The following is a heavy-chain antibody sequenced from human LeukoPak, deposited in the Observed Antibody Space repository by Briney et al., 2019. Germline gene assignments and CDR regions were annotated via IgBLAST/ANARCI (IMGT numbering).Heavy chain of an antibody. CDR1: GFTFSSHA. J-gene: IGHJ3*02. CDR2: ISYDGSNK. Sequence: GGSLRLSCVASGFTFSSHAMNWVRQAPGKGLEWVAVISYDGSNKYYVDSVKGRFTISRDNSKNTLYLQMNSLRAEDTAVYYCAKDGLRIGWAAFDIWGQGTMVTVSS. D-gene: IGHD2-15*01. V-gene: IGHV3-30*04. CDR3: AKDGLRIGWAAFDI.